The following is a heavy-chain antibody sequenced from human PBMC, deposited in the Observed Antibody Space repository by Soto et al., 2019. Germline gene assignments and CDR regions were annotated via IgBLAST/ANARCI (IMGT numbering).Heavy chain of an antibody. V-gene: IGHV3-21*01. CDR1: GFTFSSYS. CDR2: ISSSSSYI. J-gene: IGHJ4*02. D-gene: IGHD3-10*01. CDR3: ARDKTINMVRGVFDY. Sequence: EVQLVESGGGLVKPGGSLRLSCAASGFTFSSYSMNWVRQAPGKWLEWVSSISSSSSYIYYADSVKGRFTISRDNAKNSLYLQMNSLRAEDTAVYYCARDKTINMVRGVFDYWGQGTLVTVSS.